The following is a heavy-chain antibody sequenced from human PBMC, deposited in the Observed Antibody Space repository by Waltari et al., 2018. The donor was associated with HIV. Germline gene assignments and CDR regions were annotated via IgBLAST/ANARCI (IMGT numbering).Heavy chain of an antibody. V-gene: IGHV4-34*02. CDR3: ARGRMGYWYFDL. CDR1: GASFSGYY. J-gene: IGHJ2*01. CDR2: ISQSGST. Sequence: QVQLQQWGAGLLKPSETLSLTCAVYGASFSGYYWSWVRQSPGMGLAWIGEISQSGSTNYSPPLNSRVTISVDTSKNHFSLNLSSVTAADTAVYYCARGRMGYWYFDLWGRGTLVTVSS.